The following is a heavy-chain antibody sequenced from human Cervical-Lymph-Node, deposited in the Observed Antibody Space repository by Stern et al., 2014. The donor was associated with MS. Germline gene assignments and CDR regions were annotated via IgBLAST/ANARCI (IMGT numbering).Heavy chain of an antibody. CDR1: GFTFRSYG. CDR2: IWYDGSYK. D-gene: IGHD6-13*01. J-gene: IGHJ4*02. V-gene: IGHV3-33*01. Sequence: VQLVESGGGVVQPGRSLRLSCAASGFTFRSYGMHWVRQAPGKGLEGVGIIWYDGSYKYYGDSVKGRFTISRDNSENTVSLQMNSLRGEDTAVYYCARGGGAAAGIDYWGQGTLVTVSS. CDR3: ARGGGAAAGIDY.